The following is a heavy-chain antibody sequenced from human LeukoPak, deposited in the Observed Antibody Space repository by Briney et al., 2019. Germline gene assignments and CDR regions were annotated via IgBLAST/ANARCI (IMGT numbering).Heavy chain of an antibody. J-gene: IGHJ3*02. D-gene: IGHD5-12*01. CDR3: ARGSGYAVFDI. CDR1: GFTFISYW. Sequence: GGSLRLSCAASGFTFISYWMHWVRQAPGKGLVWVSRINSDGNITSYADSVKGRFTISRDNAKNTLYLLMNSLRAEDTAVYYCARGSGYAVFDIWGQGTMVTVSS. V-gene: IGHV3-74*01. CDR2: INSDGNIT.